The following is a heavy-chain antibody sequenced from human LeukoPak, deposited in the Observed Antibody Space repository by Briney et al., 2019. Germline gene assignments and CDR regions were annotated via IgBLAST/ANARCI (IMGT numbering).Heavy chain of an antibody. D-gene: IGHD3-10*01. CDR2: IYTSGST. CDR1: GGSISSGSYY. J-gene: IGHJ4*02. Sequence: SETLSLTCTVSGGSISSGSYYWSWIRQPAGKGLEWIGRIYTSGSTNYNPSLKSRVTISVDTSKNQFSLKLSSVTAADTAVYYCARYRGHHYGSVPYYFDYWGQGTLVTVSS. V-gene: IGHV4-61*02. CDR3: ARYRGHHYGSVPYYFDY.